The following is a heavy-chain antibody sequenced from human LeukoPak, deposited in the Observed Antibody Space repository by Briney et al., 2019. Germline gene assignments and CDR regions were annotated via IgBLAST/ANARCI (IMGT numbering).Heavy chain of an antibody. J-gene: IGHJ6*03. V-gene: IGHV4-34*01. CDR1: DGSFSGYY. CDR2: INHSAVT. D-gene: IGHD2-2*01. Sequence: SETLTLICAVYDGSFSGYYWSWVRQPPGKGLEWIGEINHSAVTNYNPSLESRVTISVDTSKNQFSLKVNSVTAEDTGVYYCARGYCSSIHCFVVGYHYYYMDVWDKGATVSVSS. CDR3: ARGYCSSIHCFVVGYHYYYMDV.